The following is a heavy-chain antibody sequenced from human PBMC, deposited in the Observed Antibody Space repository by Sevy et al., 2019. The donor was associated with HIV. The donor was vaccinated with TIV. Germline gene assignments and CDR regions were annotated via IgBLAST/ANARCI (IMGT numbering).Heavy chain of an antibody. CDR2: VYYDGST. V-gene: IGHV4-59*03. CDR3: ANLKDPNANYGGHFGP. Sequence: SETLSLTCTVSGGSMNKNYWTWIRQPPGKGLEWIGYVYYDGSTNYNPSFESRVTISVNMPKNQFSLNLDPVTAADTALYYCANLKDPNANYGGHFGPGGQGTLVTVSS. D-gene: IGHD1-7*01. J-gene: IGHJ5*02. CDR1: GGSMNKNY.